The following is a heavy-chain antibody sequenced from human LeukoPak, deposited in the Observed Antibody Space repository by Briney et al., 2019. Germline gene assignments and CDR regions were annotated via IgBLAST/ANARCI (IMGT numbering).Heavy chain of an antibody. CDR1: GGSISSYY. CDR3: ARSAGDIYAWFDP. V-gene: IGHV4-59*08. Sequence: SETLSLTCVVSGGSISSYYWSWIRQPPGKALEWIGSIYYGGNTKYNPPLKSRVTISEDTSKNQFPLKLSSVTAADTAVYYCARSAGDIYAWFDPWGQGTLVTVSS. J-gene: IGHJ5*02. D-gene: IGHD5/OR15-5a*01. CDR2: IYYGGNT.